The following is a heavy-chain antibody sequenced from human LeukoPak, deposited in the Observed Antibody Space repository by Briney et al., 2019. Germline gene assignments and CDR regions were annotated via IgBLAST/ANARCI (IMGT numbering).Heavy chain of an antibody. Sequence: PGGSLRLSCAASGFTFSSYAMSWVRQAPGKGLEWVSAISGSGGSTYYADSVKGRFTISRDNSKNTLYLQMNSLRAEDTAVYYCAKARGTRSGWLYYFDYWGQGTLVTVSS. CDR2: ISGSGGST. J-gene: IGHJ4*02. CDR3: AKARGTRSGWLYYFDY. D-gene: IGHD6-19*01. CDR1: GFTFSSYA. V-gene: IGHV3-23*01.